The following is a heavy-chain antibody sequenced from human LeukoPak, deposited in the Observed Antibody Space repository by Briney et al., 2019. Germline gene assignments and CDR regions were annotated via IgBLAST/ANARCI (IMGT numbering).Heavy chain of an antibody. CDR3: ARQDSGTYLNPLDI. V-gene: IGHV4-61*01. CDR1: GGSVSSGSYY. D-gene: IGHD1-26*01. CDR2: IYYTGST. Sequence: SETLSLTCTVSGGSVSSGSYYWSWIRHPPGKGLGWIGYIYYTGSTNYNPSLKSRVTISVDTSKNQLSLKLRSVTAADTAVYYCARQDSGTYLNPLDIWGQGTVVTVSS. J-gene: IGHJ3*02.